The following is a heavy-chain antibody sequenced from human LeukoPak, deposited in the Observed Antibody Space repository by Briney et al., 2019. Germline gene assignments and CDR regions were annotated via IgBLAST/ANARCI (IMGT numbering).Heavy chain of an antibody. Sequence: ASVKVSCKASGYTFTSYDINWVRQATGQGLEWMGWISAYNGNTNYAQKLQGRVTMTTDTSTSTAYMELRSLRSDDTAVYYCARAPPITMVRDRSHDYWGQRTLVTVSS. D-gene: IGHD3-10*01. J-gene: IGHJ4*02. V-gene: IGHV1-18*01. CDR2: ISAYNGNT. CDR1: GYTFTSYD. CDR3: ARAPPITMVRDRSHDY.